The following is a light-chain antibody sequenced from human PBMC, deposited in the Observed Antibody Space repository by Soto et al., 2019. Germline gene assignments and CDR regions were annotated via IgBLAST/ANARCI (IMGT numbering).Light chain of an antibody. CDR2: AVN. J-gene: IGLJ2*01. CDR1: TSDVVTYNH. Sequence: QSALTQPASVSGSLGQSITISCTGSTSDVVTYNHVSWYQQHPDKVPKLILYAVNNRPSGISIRFSGSKSGNTASLTISGLQADDEADYYCTSYPPTSALIFGGGTKLTVL. CDR3: TSYPPTSALI. V-gene: IGLV2-14*01.